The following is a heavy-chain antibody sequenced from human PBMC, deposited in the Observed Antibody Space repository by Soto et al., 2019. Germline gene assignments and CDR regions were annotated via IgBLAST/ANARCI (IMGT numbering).Heavy chain of an antibody. V-gene: IGHV1-46*01. CDR2: INPSGGST. CDR1: GYTFTSYY. CDR3: ASTTVRDFGVVILFDY. Sequence: GASVKVSCKASGYTFTSYYMHWVRQAPGQGLEWMGIINPSGGSTSYAQKFQGRVTMTRDTSTSTVYMELSSLRSEDTAVYYCASTTVRDFGVVILFDYWGQGTLVTVSS. D-gene: IGHD3-3*01. J-gene: IGHJ4*02.